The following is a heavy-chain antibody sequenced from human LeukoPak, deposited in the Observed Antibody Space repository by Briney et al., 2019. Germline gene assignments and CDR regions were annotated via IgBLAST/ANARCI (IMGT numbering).Heavy chain of an antibody. CDR1: GYTFTGYY. CDR3: ARVGTVTTRLFDY. CDR2: INPNSGGT. Sequence: GASVKVSCKASGYTFTGYYMHWVRQAPGQGLEWMGWINPNSGGTNYAQKFQGRVTMTRDTSISTAYMELSRLRSDDTAVYYCARVGTVTTRLFDYWGQGTLVTVSS. J-gene: IGHJ4*02. V-gene: IGHV1-2*02. D-gene: IGHD4-17*01.